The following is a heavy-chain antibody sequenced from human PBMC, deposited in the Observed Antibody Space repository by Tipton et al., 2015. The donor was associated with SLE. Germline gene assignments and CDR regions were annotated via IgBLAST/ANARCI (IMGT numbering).Heavy chain of an antibody. CDR3: ARGPTTGDWGFRYYYYGMDV. J-gene: IGHJ6*02. V-gene: IGHV1-2*06. Sequence: QSGPEVKKTGSSVKVSCKASGYTFTYRYLHWVRQAPGQALEWMGRINPNSGGTNYAQKLQGRVTMTTDTSTSTAYMELRSLRSDDTAVYYCARGPTTGDWGFRYYYYGMDVWGQGTTVTVSS. D-gene: IGHD7-27*01. CDR1: GYTFTYRY. CDR2: INPNSGGT.